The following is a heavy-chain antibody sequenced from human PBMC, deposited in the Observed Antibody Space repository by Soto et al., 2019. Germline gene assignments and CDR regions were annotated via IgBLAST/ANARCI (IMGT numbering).Heavy chain of an antibody. J-gene: IGHJ6*02. CDR1: GYSFTSYW. D-gene: IGHD2-2*02. V-gene: IGHV5-51*01. CDR2: IYPGDSDT. CDR3: ARQGCSSTSCYTGYYYYYYGMDV. Sequence: GESLKISCKGSGYSFTSYWIGRVRQMPGKGLEWMGIIYPGDSDTRYSPSFQGQVTISADKSISTAYLQWSSLKASDTAMYYCARQGCSSTSCYTGYYYYYYGMDVWGQGTTVTVSS.